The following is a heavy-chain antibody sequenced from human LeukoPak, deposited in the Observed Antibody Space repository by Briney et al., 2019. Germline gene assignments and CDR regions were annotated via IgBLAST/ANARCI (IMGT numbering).Heavy chain of an antibody. CDR2: FSGSGGST. D-gene: IGHD5-18*01. Sequence: PGGSLRLSCAASGFTFSSYAMSWVRQAPGKGLECISGFSGSGGSTYYADSVKGRFTISRDNAKNSLYLQMNSLRAEDTALYYCAKERIVGGYRYGPFDHWGQGTLVTVSS. V-gene: IGHV3-23*01. CDR1: GFTFSSYA. J-gene: IGHJ4*02. CDR3: AKERIVGGYRYGPFDH.